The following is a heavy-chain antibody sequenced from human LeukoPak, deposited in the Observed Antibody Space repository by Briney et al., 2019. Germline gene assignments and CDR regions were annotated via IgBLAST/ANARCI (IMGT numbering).Heavy chain of an antibody. CDR2: INNVASHI. D-gene: IGHD6-13*01. Sequence: GGSLRLSCAASGFTLSSSAMNWVRQAPGKGLEWVSSINNVASHIYYAGSVRGRFTISRDNAKNSVYLQMNSLRAEDTAVYYCARSAAGTHYFDYWGQGTLVTVSS. CDR1: GFTLSSSA. V-gene: IGHV3-21*01. J-gene: IGHJ4*02. CDR3: ARSAAGTHYFDY.